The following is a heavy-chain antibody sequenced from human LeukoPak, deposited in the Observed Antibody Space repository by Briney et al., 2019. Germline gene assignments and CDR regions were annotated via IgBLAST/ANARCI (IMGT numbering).Heavy chain of an antibody. J-gene: IGHJ4*02. Sequence: GGSLRLSCAASRFTFSSYAMSWVRQAPGKGLEWVSAISGSGGSTYYADSVKGRFTISRDNSKNTLYLQMNSLKTEDTAVYYCTTDRLYDFWSGYYNFPGYWGQGTLVTVSS. CDR2: ISGSGGST. CDR1: RFTFSSYA. V-gene: IGHV3-23*01. D-gene: IGHD3-3*01. CDR3: TTDRLYDFWSGYYNFPGY.